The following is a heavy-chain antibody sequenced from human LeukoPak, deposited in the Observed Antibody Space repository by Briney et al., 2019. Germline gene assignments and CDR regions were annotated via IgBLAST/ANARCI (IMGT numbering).Heavy chain of an antibody. J-gene: IGHJ6*02. Sequence: ASVKVSCRASGYTFTGYYMHWVRQAPGQGLEWMGWINPNSGGTNYAQKFQGRVTMTRDTSISTAYMELSRLRSDDTAVYYCARDRIDMVRGVIILTDYGMDVWGQGTTVTVSS. V-gene: IGHV1-2*02. CDR1: GYTFTGYY. CDR3: ARDRIDMVRGVIILTDYGMDV. CDR2: INPNSGGT. D-gene: IGHD3-10*01.